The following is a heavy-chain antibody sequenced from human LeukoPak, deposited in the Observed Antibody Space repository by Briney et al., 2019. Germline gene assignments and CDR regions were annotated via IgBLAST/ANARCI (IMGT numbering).Heavy chain of an antibody. CDR3: ARDRAYYDILTGYYTVQYYFDY. CDR1: GFTFSSYE. J-gene: IGHJ4*02. Sequence: GGSLRLSCAASGFTFSSYEMNWVRQAPGKGLEWVSYISSSGSTIYYADSVKGRFTISRDNAKNSLYLQMNSLRAEDTAVYYCARDRAYYDILTGYYTVQYYFDYWGQGTLVTVSS. CDR2: ISSSGSTI. V-gene: IGHV3-48*03. D-gene: IGHD3-9*01.